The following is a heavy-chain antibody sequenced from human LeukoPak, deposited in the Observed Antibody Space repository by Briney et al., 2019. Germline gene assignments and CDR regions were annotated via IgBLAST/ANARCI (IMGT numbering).Heavy chain of an antibody. Sequence: GGSLRLSCAASGFTFSSYNMNWVRQAPGKGLEWVSYIRSSSRTIHYTDSVKGRFTVSRDNAKNSLYLQMNDLRAEDTAVYFCARVRALATRDVFDVWGQGTMVSVSS. V-gene: IGHV3-48*01. D-gene: IGHD5-12*01. CDR3: ARVRALATRDVFDV. CDR1: GFTFSSYN. J-gene: IGHJ3*01. CDR2: IRSSSRTI.